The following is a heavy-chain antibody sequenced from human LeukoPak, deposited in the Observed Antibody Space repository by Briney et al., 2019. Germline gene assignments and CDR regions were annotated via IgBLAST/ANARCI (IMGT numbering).Heavy chain of an antibody. V-gene: IGHV5-51*01. CDR3: ARSVTMIVSYFDY. D-gene: IGHD3-22*01. J-gene: IGHJ4*02. Sequence: GESLKISCKGSGYSFTSYWIGWIRQMPGKGLEWMGIIYPSDSDTRYSPSFQGQVTISADKSISTAYLQWSSLKASDTAMYYCARSVTMIVSYFDYWGQGTLVTVSS. CDR2: IYPSDSDT. CDR1: GYSFTSYW.